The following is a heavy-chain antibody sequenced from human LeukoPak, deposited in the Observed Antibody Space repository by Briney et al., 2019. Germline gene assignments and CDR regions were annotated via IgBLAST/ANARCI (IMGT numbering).Heavy chain of an antibody. D-gene: IGHD3-10*01. Sequence: GGSLRLSCAASGFTVSSNYMSWVRQAPGKGLEWVSVIYSGGSTYYADSVKGRFTISRDNSKNTLYLQMNSLRAEDTAVYYCAKDLIRDVWFGESWGQGTLVTVSS. CDR1: GFTVSSNY. V-gene: IGHV3-53*05. CDR2: IYSGGST. CDR3: AKDLIRDVWFGES. J-gene: IGHJ5*02.